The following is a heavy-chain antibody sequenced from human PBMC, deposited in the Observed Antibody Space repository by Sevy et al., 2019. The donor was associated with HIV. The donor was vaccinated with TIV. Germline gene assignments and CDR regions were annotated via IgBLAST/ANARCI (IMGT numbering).Heavy chain of an antibody. J-gene: IGHJ4*02. CDR3: TRANLGYCSGGSCSTLGY. V-gene: IGHV3-48*02. Sequence: GESLKSSCAASGFTFSSYSLNWVRQAPGKGLEWVSYISSSSSTIYYADSVKGRFTISRDNAKNSLYLQMNSLRDEDTAVYYSTRANLGYCSGGSCSTLGYRGQGTLVTVSS. CDR2: ISSSSSTI. D-gene: IGHD2-15*01. CDR1: GFTFSSYS.